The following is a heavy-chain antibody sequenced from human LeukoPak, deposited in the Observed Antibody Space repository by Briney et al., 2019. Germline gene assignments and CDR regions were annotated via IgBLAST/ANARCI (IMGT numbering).Heavy chain of an antibody. J-gene: IGHJ4*02. CDR1: GGSFSGYY. V-gene: IGHV4-34*01. CDR3: ACRCGYGSDY. CDR2: INHSVST. Sequence: SETLSLTCAVHGGSFSGYYWSWIRQPPGKGLEWIGEINHSVSTNYNPSLKSRVTISVDTSKNQFSLKLSSVTAADTAVYYCACRCGYGSDYWGQGTLVTVSS. D-gene: IGHD5-12*01.